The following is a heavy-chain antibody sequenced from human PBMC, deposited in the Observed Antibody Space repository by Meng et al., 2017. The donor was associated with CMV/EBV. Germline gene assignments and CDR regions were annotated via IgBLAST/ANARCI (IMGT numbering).Heavy chain of an antibody. V-gene: IGHV1-69*05. J-gene: IGHJ4*02. CDR3: ARVPGSGSSEYYFDY. CDR1: GGPFSSYA. CDR2: IIPIFGTA. Sequence: SGGPFSSYAISLVRQAPGQGLEWMGGIIPIFGTANYAQKFQGRVTITTDESTSTAYMELSSLRSEDTAVYYCARVPGSGSSEYYFDYWGQGTLVTVSS. D-gene: IGHD1-26*01.